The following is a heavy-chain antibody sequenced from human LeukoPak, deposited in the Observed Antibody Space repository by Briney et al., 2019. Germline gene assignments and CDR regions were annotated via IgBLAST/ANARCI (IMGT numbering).Heavy chain of an antibody. CDR1: GYTFTSYW. CDR3: ARMIGLGEVSPYFDY. V-gene: IGHV5-51*01. D-gene: IGHD3-16*02. Sequence: GESLKISCKASGYTFTSYWIGWVRQMPGKGLEWMGIIYPGDSDTRYSPSFQGQVTISADKSISTAYLRWSSLKASDTAMYYCARMIGLGEVSPYFDYWGQGSLVTVSS. CDR2: IYPGDSDT. J-gene: IGHJ4*02.